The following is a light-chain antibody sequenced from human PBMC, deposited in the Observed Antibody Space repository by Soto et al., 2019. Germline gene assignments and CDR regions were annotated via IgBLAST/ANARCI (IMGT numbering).Light chain of an antibody. J-gene: IGKJ1*01. Sequence: ETVMTQCPATLSVSPGERSTLSCRASHSVSSNLAWYQQKPAQAPRLLIYGASHRPTGIPARLSGSGSGTEFTLTISRLEPEDFAVYYCQQYGSPGTFGHGTKVDIK. V-gene: IGKV3D-15*01. CDR1: HSVSSN. CDR2: GAS. CDR3: QQYGSPGT.